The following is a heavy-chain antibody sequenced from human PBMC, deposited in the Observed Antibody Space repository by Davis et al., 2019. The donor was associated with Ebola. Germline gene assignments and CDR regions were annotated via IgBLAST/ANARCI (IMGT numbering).Heavy chain of an antibody. CDR3: ARGGDSSGYSLEY. V-gene: IGHV4-59*01. CDR2: IYYSGST. D-gene: IGHD3-22*01. J-gene: IGHJ4*02. Sequence: MPGGSLRLSCTVSGGSISSYYWSWIRQPPGKGLEWIGYIYYSGSTNYNPSLKSRVTISVDTSKNQFSLKLSSVTAADTAVYYCARGGDSSGYSLEYWGQGTLVTVSS. CDR1: GGSISSYY.